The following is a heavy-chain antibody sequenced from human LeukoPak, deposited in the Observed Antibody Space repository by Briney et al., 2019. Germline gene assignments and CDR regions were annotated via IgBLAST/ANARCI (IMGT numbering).Heavy chain of an antibody. D-gene: IGHD3-10*01. Sequence: SETLSLTCSVSGYSISSCYQWGCIRHPPGKGLEWIGSIHHSESTYYNPSLNSRISISIDTSNNQFSLKLSSVTTADTAVYYCARDIAARYYSRFDYWGQGMLVTVCS. V-gene: IGHV4-38-2*02. CDR3: ARDIAARYYSRFDY. CDR2: IHHSEST. CDR1: GYSISSCYQ. J-gene: IGHJ4*02.